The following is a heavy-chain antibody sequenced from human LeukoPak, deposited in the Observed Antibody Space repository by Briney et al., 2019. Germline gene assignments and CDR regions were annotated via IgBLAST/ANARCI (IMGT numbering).Heavy chain of an antibody. CDR1: GGTFSSYA. D-gene: IGHD5-18*01. CDR3: ASTWIQLWFSTHYYMDV. Sequence: SVKVSCKASGGTFSSYAISWVRQAPGQGLEWMGRIIPIFGTANHAQKFQGRVTITTDESTSTAYMELSSLRSEDTAVYYCASTWIQLWFSTHYYMDVWGKGTTVTVSS. J-gene: IGHJ6*03. CDR2: IIPIFGTA. V-gene: IGHV1-69*05.